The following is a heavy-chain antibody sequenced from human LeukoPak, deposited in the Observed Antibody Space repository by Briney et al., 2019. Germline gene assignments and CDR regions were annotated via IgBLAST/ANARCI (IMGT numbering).Heavy chain of an antibody. Sequence: PGGSLRLSCEASGFTFSGYAVSWVRQAPGKGLEWVSLISTSGVGTYYADSVKGRFTVSRDNSKSSLYLQMNSLRADDTAIYYCAKDAGSRAFDIWGQGTMVTVSS. CDR1: GFTFSGYA. CDR3: AKDAGSRAFDI. CDR2: ISTSGVGT. D-gene: IGHD3-10*01. V-gene: IGHV3-23*01. J-gene: IGHJ3*02.